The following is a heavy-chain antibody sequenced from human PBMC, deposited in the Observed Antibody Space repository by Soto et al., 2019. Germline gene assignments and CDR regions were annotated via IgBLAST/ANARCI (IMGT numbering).Heavy chain of an antibody. J-gene: IGHJ3*02. CDR3: ARDQVAAAGSRLDAFDI. V-gene: IGHV3-74*01. D-gene: IGHD6-13*01. CDR2: INSDGSST. CDR1: GFTFSSYW. Sequence: GGSLRLSCAASGFTFSSYWMHWVRQAPGKGLVWVSRINSDGSSTSYADSVKGRFTISRDNAKNTLYLQMNSLRAEDTAVYYCARDQVAAAGSRLDAFDIWGQGTMVTVSS.